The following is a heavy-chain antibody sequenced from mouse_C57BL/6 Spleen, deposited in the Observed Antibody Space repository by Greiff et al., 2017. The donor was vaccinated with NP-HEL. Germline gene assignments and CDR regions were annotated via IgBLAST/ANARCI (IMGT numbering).Heavy chain of an antibody. V-gene: IGHV1-74*01. CDR2: IHPSDSAT. Sequence: QVHVKQPGAELVKPGASVKVSCKASGYTFTSYWMHWVKQRPGQGLAWIGRIHPSDSATNYNQKFKGKATLTVDKSSSTAYMQLSSLTSEDSAVYYCAIPFTTVVATKDYWGQGTTLTVSS. D-gene: IGHD1-1*01. CDR1: GYTFTSYW. CDR3: AIPFTTVVATKDY. J-gene: IGHJ2*01.